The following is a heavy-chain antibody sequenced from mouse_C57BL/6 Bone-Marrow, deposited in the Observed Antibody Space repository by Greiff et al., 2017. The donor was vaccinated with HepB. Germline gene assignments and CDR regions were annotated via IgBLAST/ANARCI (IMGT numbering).Heavy chain of an antibody. D-gene: IGHD2-4*01. Sequence: VKLQESGAELVRPGTSVKMSCKASGYTFTNYWIGWAKQRPGHGLEWIGDIYPGGGYTNYNEKFKGKATLTADKSSSTAYMQFSSLTSEDSAIYYCARGGYYDYSYYAMDYWGQGTSVTVSS. J-gene: IGHJ4*01. V-gene: IGHV1-63*01. CDR3: ARGGYYDYSYYAMDY. CDR2: IYPGGGYT. CDR1: GYTFTNYW.